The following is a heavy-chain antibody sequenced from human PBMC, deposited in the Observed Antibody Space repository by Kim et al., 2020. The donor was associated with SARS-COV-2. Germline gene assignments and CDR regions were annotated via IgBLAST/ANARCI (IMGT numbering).Heavy chain of an antibody. D-gene: IGHD3-10*01. CDR2: ISGSGGST. V-gene: IGHV3-23*01. Sequence: GGSLRLSCAASGFTFSSYAMSWVRQAPGKGLEWVSAISGSGGSTYYADSVKGRFTISRDNSKNTLYLQMNSLRAEDTAVYYCAKDLRPLWFGELHNWFDPWGQGTLVTVSS. CDR1: GFTFSSYA. CDR3: AKDLRPLWFGELHNWFDP. J-gene: IGHJ5*02.